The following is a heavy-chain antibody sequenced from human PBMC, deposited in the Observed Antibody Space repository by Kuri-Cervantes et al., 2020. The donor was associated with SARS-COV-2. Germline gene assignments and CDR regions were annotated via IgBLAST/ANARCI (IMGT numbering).Heavy chain of an antibody. Sequence: GESLKISCAASRFTFGDYAMHWVREVPGKGLEWVSSMSSGGAYIYYADSVQGRFTISRDNAKNSLYLQMNSLRAEDTALYYCARDLRLFGVVNPSYFDCWGQGTLVIVSS. CDR2: MSSGGAYI. J-gene: IGHJ4*02. CDR1: RFTFGDYA. V-gene: IGHV3-21*01. D-gene: IGHD3-3*01. CDR3: ARDLRLFGVVNPSYFDC.